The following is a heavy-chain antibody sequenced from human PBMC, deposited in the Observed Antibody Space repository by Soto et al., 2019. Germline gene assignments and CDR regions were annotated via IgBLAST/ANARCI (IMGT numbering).Heavy chain of an antibody. J-gene: IGHJ3*02. CDR2: IIPILGIA. V-gene: IGHV1-69*02. CDR1: GGTFSSYT. D-gene: IGHD2-15*01. CDR3: ARPDCSGGSCYSNAFDI. Sequence: SVKVSCKASGGTFSSYTISWVLQAPGQGLEWMGRIIPILGIANYAQKFQGRVTITADKSTSTAYMELSSLRSEDTAVYYCARPDCSGGSCYSNAFDIWGQGTMVTVSS.